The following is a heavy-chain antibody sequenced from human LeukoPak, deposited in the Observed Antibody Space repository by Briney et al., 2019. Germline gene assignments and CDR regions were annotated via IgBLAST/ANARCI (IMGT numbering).Heavy chain of an antibody. CDR1: GYTLTELS. Sequence: ASVKVSCKVSGYTLTELSMHWVRQAPGKGLEWMGGFDLEDGETIYAQKFQGRVTITRDTSTSTVCMELSSLRSEDTAVYYCASSPEYYDFWSGYYYYGMDVWGQGTTVTVSS. V-gene: IGHV1-24*01. CDR2: FDLEDGET. J-gene: IGHJ6*02. D-gene: IGHD3-3*01. CDR3: ASSPEYYDFWSGYYYYGMDV.